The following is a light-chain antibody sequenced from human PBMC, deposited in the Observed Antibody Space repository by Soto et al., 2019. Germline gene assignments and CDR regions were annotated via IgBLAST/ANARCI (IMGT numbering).Light chain of an antibody. V-gene: IGKV3-15*01. CDR1: QSVNYN. J-gene: IGKJ4*01. CDR3: QQYHHWPPLT. Sequence: EIVMTQSPATLSVSPGDRATLSCRASQSVNYNLAWYQQKPGQAPRLLIYGASTRATGIAARFSGSGSGTEFSLTIRSLQSEDFAIYFCQQYHHWPPLTFGGGTEVEIK. CDR2: GAS.